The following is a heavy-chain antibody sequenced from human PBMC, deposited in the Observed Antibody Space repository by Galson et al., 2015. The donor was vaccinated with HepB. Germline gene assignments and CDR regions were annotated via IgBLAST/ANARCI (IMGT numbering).Heavy chain of an antibody. CDR2: IYHSGST. V-gene: IGHV4-38-2*02. D-gene: IGHD3-16*01. CDR3: ARGLGRTTGYFDY. Sequence: SETLSLTCTVSGGSISSYYWSWIRQPPGKGLEWIGSIYHSGSTYYNPSLKSRVTISVDTSKNQFSLKLSSVTAADTAVYYCARGLGRTTGYFDYRGQGTLVTVSS. CDR1: GGSISSYY. J-gene: IGHJ4*02.